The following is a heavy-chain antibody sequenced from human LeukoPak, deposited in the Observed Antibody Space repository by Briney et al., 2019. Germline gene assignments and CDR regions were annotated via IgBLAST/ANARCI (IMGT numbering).Heavy chain of an antibody. CDR3: VRHPSYGSSWYYYMDD. V-gene: IGHV3-48*04. D-gene: IGHD6-13*01. CDR1: EFTFVRYA. J-gene: IGHJ6*03. Sequence: AGGSLRLSCAASEFTFVRYAMNWVRQAPGKGLEWVSYISSSSFKIGYADSVKGRFTISRDNSKNSLYLQMDSLRVEDTAVYYCVRHPSYGSSWYYYMDDWGKGTTVTVSS. CDR2: ISSSSFKI.